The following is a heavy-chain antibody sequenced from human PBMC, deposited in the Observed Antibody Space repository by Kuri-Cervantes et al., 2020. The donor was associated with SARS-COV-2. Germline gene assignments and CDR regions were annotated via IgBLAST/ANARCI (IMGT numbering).Heavy chain of an antibody. D-gene: IGHD6-13*01. CDR3: ARDFIAAAGIDY. CDR1: GGTFSSYA. V-gene: IGHV1-69*04. J-gene: IGHJ4*02. CDR2: IIPILGTA. Sequence: SVKVSCKASGGTFSSYAISWVRQAPGQGLEWMGRIIPILGTANYAQKFQGRVTITADKSTSTAYMELSSLRSEDTDVYYCARDFIAAAGIDYWGQGTLVTVSS.